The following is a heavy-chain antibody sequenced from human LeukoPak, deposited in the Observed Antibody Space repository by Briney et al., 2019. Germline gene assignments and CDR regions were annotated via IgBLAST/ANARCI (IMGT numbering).Heavy chain of an antibody. J-gene: IGHJ4*02. CDR2: LNWNGAST. V-gene: IGHV3-20*04. D-gene: IGHD1-26*01. CDR1: GFTFDDYG. CDR3: ARRRYSGSSQHFDY. Sequence: PGGSLRLSCAASGFTFDDYGLSWVRQVPGKGLEWVSGLNWNGASTGYADSVKGRFTISRDNAKNSLYLQMNSLRAEDTAVYYCARRRYSGSSQHFDYWGQGTLVTVSS.